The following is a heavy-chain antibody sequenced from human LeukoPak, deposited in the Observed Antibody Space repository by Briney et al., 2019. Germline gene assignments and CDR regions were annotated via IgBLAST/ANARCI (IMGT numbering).Heavy chain of an antibody. J-gene: IGHJ6*02. CDR2: IYPGDSDT. V-gene: IGHV5-51*01. CDR3: ARQDGGKNSYYYYGMDV. Sequence: GESLKISCKGSGYSFTSYWIGWVRQMPGKGLEWMGIIYPGDSDTRYSPSFQGQVTISADKSISTAYLQWSSLKASDTAMYYCARQDGGKNSYYYYGMDVWGQGTTVTVSS. CDR1: GYSFTSYW. D-gene: IGHD4-23*01.